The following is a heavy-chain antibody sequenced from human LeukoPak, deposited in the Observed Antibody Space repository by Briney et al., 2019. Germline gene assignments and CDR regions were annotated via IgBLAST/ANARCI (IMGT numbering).Heavy chain of an antibody. Sequence: GGSLRLSCEVSGFTFSSYAMHWVRQAPGKGLEWVAVISYDGSNKYYADSVKGRFTISRDNSKNTLYLQMNSLRPEDTAVFYCAKAVHSSSSWQIDYWGQGTLVSVSS. CDR1: GFTFSSYA. V-gene: IGHV3-30*18. J-gene: IGHJ4*02. D-gene: IGHD6-6*01. CDR3: AKAVHSSSSWQIDY. CDR2: ISYDGSNK.